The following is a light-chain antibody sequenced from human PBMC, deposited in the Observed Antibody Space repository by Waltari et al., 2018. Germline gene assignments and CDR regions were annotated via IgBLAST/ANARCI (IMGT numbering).Light chain of an antibody. J-gene: IGKJ1*01. CDR1: QNVLFSVNNKNY. CDR2: WES. V-gene: IGKV4-1*01. CDR3: QQYYSTPAT. Sequence: DIVMTQSPDSLAVSLGERATLECKSSQNVLFSVNNKNYLAWYQQKSGQPPKLLFSWESTRESGVPYRFSASGSGTSFTLTISSLLAEDVAVYYYQQYYSTPATFGQGPKVEIK.